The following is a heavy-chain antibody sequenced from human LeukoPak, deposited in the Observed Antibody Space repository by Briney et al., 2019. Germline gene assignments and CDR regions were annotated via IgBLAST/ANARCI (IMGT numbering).Heavy chain of an antibody. CDR3: AKDRPTWPIDY. CDR2: ISSSGGNT. Sequence: AGGSLRLSCAASGFTFSSYNMSWVRQAPGKGLEWVSSISSSGGNTYYADSVKGRFTISRDNSKNTLFLQMNSLRAEDTAVYYCAKDRPTWPIDYWGQGTLVTVPS. V-gene: IGHV3-23*01. D-gene: IGHD5-12*01. J-gene: IGHJ4*02. CDR1: GFTFSSYN.